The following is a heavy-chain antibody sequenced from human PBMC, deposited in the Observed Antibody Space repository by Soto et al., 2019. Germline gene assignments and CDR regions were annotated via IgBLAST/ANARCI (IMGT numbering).Heavy chain of an antibody. V-gene: IGHV3-11*01. Sequence: QVQLVESGGGLVKPGGSLRLSCAASGFTFSDYYMSWIRQAPGKGLEWVSYISSSGSTIYYADSVKGRLTISRDNDKNSLYLQMNSLRAEDTAVYYCARVLYYYGSGSYYPYYYYLDVWGKGTTVTVSS. J-gene: IGHJ6*03. CDR2: ISSSGSTI. D-gene: IGHD3-10*01. CDR1: GFTFSDYY. CDR3: ARVLYYYGSGSYYPYYYYLDV.